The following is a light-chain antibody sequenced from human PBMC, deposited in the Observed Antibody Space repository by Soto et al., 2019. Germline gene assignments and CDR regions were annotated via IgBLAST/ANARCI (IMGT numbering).Light chain of an antibody. CDR1: QSVTIHY. CDR2: GAS. J-gene: IGKJ3*01. CDR3: QQYGSSPFT. V-gene: IGKV3-20*01. Sequence: EMVLTRSPGTLCLLPWEQATLSCLASQSVTIHYLAWYQQKPGQAPRLLVYGASTRATGIPDRFSGSGSGTDFTLTINRLEPEDFAVYYCQQYGSSPFTFGPGTKVDIK.